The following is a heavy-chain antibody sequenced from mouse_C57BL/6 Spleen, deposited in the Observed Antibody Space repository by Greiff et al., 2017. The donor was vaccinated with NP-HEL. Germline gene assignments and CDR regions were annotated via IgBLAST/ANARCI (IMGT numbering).Heavy chain of an antibody. CDR1: GYTFTSYW. D-gene: IGHD2-2*01. V-gene: IGHV1-53*01. Sequence: QVQLQQPGTELVKPGASVKLSCKASGYTFTSYWMHWVKQRPGQGLEWIGNINPSNGGTNYNEKFKSKATLTVDKSSSTAYMQLSSLTSEDSAVDYCARWAWLRWAMDYWGQGPSVTVSS. CDR2: INPSNGGT. CDR3: ARWAWLRWAMDY. J-gene: IGHJ4*01.